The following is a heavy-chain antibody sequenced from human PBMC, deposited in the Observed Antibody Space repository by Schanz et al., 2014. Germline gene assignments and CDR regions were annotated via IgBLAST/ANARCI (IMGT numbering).Heavy chain of an antibody. Sequence: QVRLVESGGGVVQPGRSLRLSCAASGFTFSSYGMHWVRQAPGKGLEWVAVIWYDGSNKHYADSVKGRFTISRDNSKKTLYVQMNSLRAEDTAVYYCARDRPSGYALDFWGQGTLVTVSS. CDR3: ARDRPSGYALDF. CDR2: IWYDGSNK. J-gene: IGHJ4*02. CDR1: GFTFSSYG. V-gene: IGHV3-30*19. D-gene: IGHD5-12*01.